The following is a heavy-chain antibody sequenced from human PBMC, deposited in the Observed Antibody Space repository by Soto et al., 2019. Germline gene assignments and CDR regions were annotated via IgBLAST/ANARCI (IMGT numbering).Heavy chain of an antibody. CDR1: GFTFSAYA. Sequence: QVQLVESGGGVVQPGRSLRLSCAASGFTFSAYAIHWVRQAPGRGLVWVAIISYDGSNEYYADSVKGRLTISRDNSKNTLYLQLNSLRAEDTAVYYCARVARTYYTWYYFDYWGQGTLVTVSS. V-gene: IGHV3-30-3*01. CDR2: ISYDGSNE. D-gene: IGHD1-26*01. J-gene: IGHJ4*02. CDR3: ARVARTYYTWYYFDY.